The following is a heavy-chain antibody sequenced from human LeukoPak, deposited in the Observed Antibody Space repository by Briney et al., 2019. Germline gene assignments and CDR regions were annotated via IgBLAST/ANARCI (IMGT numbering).Heavy chain of an antibody. V-gene: IGHV4-31*03. CDR2: IYYSGST. Sequence: PSETLSLTCTVSGGSISSGGYYWSWIRQHPGKGLEWIGYIYYSGSTYYNPSLKSRVTISVDTSKNQFSLKLSSVTAADTAVYYCASGGGRNWNQSPDWFDPWGQGTLVTVSS. CDR3: ASGGGRNWNQSPDWFDP. CDR1: GGSISSGGYY. D-gene: IGHD1-1*01. J-gene: IGHJ5*02.